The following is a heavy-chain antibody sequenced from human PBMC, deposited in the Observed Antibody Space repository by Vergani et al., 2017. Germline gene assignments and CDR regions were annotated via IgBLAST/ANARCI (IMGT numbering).Heavy chain of an antibody. CDR2: LCPSGST. CDR3: ATGAGPFDI. V-gene: IGHV4-4*07. Sequence: QLQLQESGPGLVKPSETLSLTCSASGAPISYWCWSWLRQPAGKGLEWIGRLCPSGSTNYKPSLKSRVTMSIETSKNQFSLKLTSVTAADTAVYYCATGAGPFDIWGQGTLVTVSS. D-gene: IGHD7-27*01. J-gene: IGHJ4*02. CDR1: GAPISYWC.